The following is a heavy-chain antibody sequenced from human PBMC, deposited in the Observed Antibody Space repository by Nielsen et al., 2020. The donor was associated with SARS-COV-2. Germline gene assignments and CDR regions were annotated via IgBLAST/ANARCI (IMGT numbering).Heavy chain of an antibody. CDR1: GGIFSSYA. CDR3: ARYNKRYSSYYYYGMDV. D-gene: IGHD6-19*01. V-gene: IGHV1-69*13. J-gene: IGHJ6*02. CDR2: IIPIFGTA. Sequence: SVKVSCKASGGIFSSYAISWVRQAPGQGLEWMGGIIPIFGTANYAQKFQGRVTITADESTSTAYMELSSLRSEDTAVYYCARYNKRYSSYYYYGMDVWGQGTTVTVSS.